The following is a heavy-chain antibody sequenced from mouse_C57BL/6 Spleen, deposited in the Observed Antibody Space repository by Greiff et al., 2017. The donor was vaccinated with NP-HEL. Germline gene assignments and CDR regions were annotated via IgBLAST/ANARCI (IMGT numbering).Heavy chain of an antibody. CDR2: IDPEDGDT. Sequence: EVQVVESGAELVRPGASVKLSCTASGFNIKDYYMHWVKQRPEQGLEWIGRIDPEDGDTEYAPKFQGKATMTADTSSNTAYLQLSSLTSEDTAVYYCTLYDYDGEAYAMDYWGQGTSVTVSS. CDR3: TLYDYDGEAYAMDY. D-gene: IGHD2-4*01. CDR1: GFNIKDYY. V-gene: IGHV14-1*01. J-gene: IGHJ4*01.